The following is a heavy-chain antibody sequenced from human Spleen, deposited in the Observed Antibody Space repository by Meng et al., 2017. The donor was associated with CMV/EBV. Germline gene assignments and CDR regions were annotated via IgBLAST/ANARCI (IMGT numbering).Heavy chain of an antibody. Sequence: GESLKISCAASEFTFSAYGMHWVRQAPGKGLEWVGRIKSKTDGGTTDYAAPVKGRFTISRDDSKNTLYLQMNSLKTEDTAVYYCTTDRGELLGDYWGQGTLVTVSS. J-gene: IGHJ4*02. D-gene: IGHD1-26*01. V-gene: IGHV3-15*01. CDR2: IKSKTDGGTT. CDR1: EFTFSAYG. CDR3: TTDRGELLGDY.